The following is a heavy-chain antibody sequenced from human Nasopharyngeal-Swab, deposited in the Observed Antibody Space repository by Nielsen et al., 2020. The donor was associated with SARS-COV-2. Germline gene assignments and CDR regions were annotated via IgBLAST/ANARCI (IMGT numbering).Heavy chain of an antibody. D-gene: IGHD3-3*01. CDR2: ISSRSSYT. CDR1: GFTFSDYY. CDR3: AREYYDFSLVKAATLDY. J-gene: IGHJ4*02. V-gene: IGHV3-11*06. Sequence: GESLKISCAASGFTFSDYYMSWIRQAPGKGLEWVSYISSRSSYTNYADSVKGRFTISRDNAKNSLYLQMNSLRAEDTAVYYCAREYYDFSLVKAATLDYWGQGTLVTVSS.